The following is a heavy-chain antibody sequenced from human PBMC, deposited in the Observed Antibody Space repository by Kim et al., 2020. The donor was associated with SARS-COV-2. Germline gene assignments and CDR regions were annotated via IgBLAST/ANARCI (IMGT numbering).Heavy chain of an antibody. Sequence: LSLTCAASGFTFSSYSMNWVRQAPGKGLEWVSYISSSSSTIYYADSVKGRFTISRDNAKNSLYLQMNSLRDEDTAVYYCARDSKGRARRGSSGWYGGFDPWGQGTLVTVSS. V-gene: IGHV3-48*02. CDR2: ISSSSSTI. D-gene: IGHD6-19*01. CDR3: ARDSKGRARRGSSGWYGGFDP. CDR1: GFTFSSYS. J-gene: IGHJ5*02.